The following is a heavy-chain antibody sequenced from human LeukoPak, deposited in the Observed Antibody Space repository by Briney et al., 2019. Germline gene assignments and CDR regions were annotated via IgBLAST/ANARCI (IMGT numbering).Heavy chain of an antibody. V-gene: IGHV3-66*02. Sequence: GGSLRLSCAASGFTASSNYMSWVRQAPGKGLEWDSVIYSGGSTYYADSVKGRFTISRDNSKNTLYLQMNSLRAEDTAVYYCARDLTEYRYSGSYYYYYYGMDVWGQGTTVTVSS. CDR2: IYSGGST. D-gene: IGHD1-26*01. J-gene: IGHJ6*02. CDR3: ARDLTEYRYSGSYYYYYYGMDV. CDR1: GFTASSNY.